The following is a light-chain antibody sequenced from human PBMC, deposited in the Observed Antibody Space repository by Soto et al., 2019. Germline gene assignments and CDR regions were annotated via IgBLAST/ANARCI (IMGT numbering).Light chain of an antibody. Sequence: DIQMTQSPSSLSASVGDRVTVTCRASQGINNYLAWYQHKPGEVPNLLIYAASTLHSGVPSRFSGSGSGTDFTLTISSLQPEDVAAYYCQKYESDPFTFGPGTQVDIK. CDR1: QGINNY. CDR2: AAS. CDR3: QKYESDPFT. J-gene: IGKJ3*01. V-gene: IGKV1-27*01.